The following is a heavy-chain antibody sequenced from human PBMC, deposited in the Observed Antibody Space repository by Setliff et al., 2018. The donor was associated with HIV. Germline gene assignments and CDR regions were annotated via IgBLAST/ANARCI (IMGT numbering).Heavy chain of an antibody. J-gene: IGHJ1*01. V-gene: IGHV1-24*01. Sequence: ASVKVSCKVSGYTHTELSRHWVRQAPGKGLEWMGGFDPEDAETIYAQKFQGRVTMTEDTSTDTAYMELSSLKSEDTAVYYCAIAGQWLRSKYFRHWGQGTLVTVSS. CDR2: FDPEDAET. CDR1: GYTHTELS. D-gene: IGHD6-19*01. CDR3: AIAGQWLRSKYFRH.